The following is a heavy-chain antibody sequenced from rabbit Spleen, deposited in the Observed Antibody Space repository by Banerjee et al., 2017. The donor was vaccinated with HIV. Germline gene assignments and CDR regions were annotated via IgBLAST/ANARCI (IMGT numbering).Heavy chain of an antibody. V-gene: IGHV1S40*01. Sequence: QSLEESGGDLVKPGASLTLTCKASGFSFSSDAMCWVRQAPGKGLEWIGCINIGEGRIPYASWAKGRFTISTTSSTTVTLQMTSLTAADTATYFCARDLAGAIGWNFYLWGPGTLVTVS. CDR2: INIGEGRI. J-gene: IGHJ6*01. CDR1: GFSFSSDA. D-gene: IGHD4-1*01. CDR3: ARDLAGAIGWNFYL.